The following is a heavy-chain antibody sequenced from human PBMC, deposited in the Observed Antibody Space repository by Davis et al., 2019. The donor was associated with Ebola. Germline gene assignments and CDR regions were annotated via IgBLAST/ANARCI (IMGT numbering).Heavy chain of an antibody. CDR1: GFTFSSYG. CDR2: ISYDGSNK. D-gene: IGHD3-10*01. Sequence: GGSLRLSCAASGFTFSSYGMHWVRQAPGKGLEWVAVISYDGSNKYYAESVKGRFTISRDNAKNSLYLQMNSLRDEDTAVYYCARTKAGVMVHGYYYYYGMDVWGQGTTVTVSS. CDR3: ARTKAGVMVHGYYYYYGMDV. J-gene: IGHJ6*02. V-gene: IGHV3-30*03.